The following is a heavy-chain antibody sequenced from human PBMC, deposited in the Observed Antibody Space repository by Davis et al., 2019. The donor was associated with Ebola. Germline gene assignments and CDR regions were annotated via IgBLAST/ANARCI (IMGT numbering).Heavy chain of an antibody. CDR3: ARKMPAAHFNFYYFDY. J-gene: IGHJ4*02. V-gene: IGHV3-23*01. CDR1: GFTLSKYA. CDR2: ISGSGGST. Sequence: PGGSLRLSCAASGFTLSKYAMSWVRQAPGKGLEWVSAISGSGGSTYYADSVKGRFTISRDNSKNTLYLQMNSLRAEDTAVYYCARKMPAAHFNFYYFDYWGQGTLVTVSS. D-gene: IGHD2-2*01.